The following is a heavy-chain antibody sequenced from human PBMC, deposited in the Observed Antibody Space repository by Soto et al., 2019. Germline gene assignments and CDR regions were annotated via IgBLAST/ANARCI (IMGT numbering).Heavy chain of an antibody. D-gene: IGHD2-15*01. CDR3: AIDNCSGGSCNYDY. Sequence: GASVKVSCKASGGTFSRYAISWVRQAPGQGLEWMGGIIPIFGTANYAQKFQGRVTITADESTSTAYMELSSLRSEDTAVYDCAIDNCSGGSCNYDYWGQGTLVTVSS. CDR2: IIPIFGTA. V-gene: IGHV1-69*13. CDR1: GGTFSRYA. J-gene: IGHJ4*02.